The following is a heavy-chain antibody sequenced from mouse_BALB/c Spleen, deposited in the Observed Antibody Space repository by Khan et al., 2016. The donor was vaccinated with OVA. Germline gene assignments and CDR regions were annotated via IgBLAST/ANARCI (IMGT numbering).Heavy chain of an antibody. D-gene: IGHD1-1*01. CDR2: ISYSGRT. V-gene: IGHV3-2*02. CDR1: GYSITSDYA. Sequence: EVQLQESGPGLVKPSQSLSLTCTVTGYSITSDYAWNWIRQFPGNKLEWMGYISYSGRTSYNPSLKSRISITRDPSKNPFFLPLNSVTTEDTATYYCARSVTITTVVATDFDYWGQGTTLTVSS. CDR3: ARSVTITTVVATDFDY. J-gene: IGHJ2*01.